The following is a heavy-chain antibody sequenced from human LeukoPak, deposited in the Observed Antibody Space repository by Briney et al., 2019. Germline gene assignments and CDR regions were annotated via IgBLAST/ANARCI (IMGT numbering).Heavy chain of an antibody. CDR1: GFTFSNAW. J-gene: IGHJ4*02. D-gene: IGHD6-13*01. V-gene: IGHV3-15*01. CDR2: IKSKTDGGTT. Sequence: GGSLRLSCAASGFTFSNAWMSWVRQAPGKGLEWVGRIKSKTDGGTTDYAAPVKGRCTISRDDSKNPPYLPMNSLKTEDTAVYYCTTDQVGSSWPYYFDYWGQGTLVSVSS. CDR3: TTDQVGSSWPYYFDY.